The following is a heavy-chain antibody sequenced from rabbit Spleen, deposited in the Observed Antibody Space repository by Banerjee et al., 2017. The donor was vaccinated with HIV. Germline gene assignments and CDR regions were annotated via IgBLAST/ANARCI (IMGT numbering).Heavy chain of an antibody. D-gene: IGHD1-1*01. V-gene: IGHV1S45*01. Sequence: QEQLVESGGGLVQPEGSLTLTCTASGFSFSSTYYMCWVRQAPGKGLEWIACILIGSGNVGYASWAKGRFTISKTSSTTVTLQMTSLTAADTATYFCARDTSSSFSSYGMDLWGPGTLVTVS. CDR3: ARDTSSSFSSYGMDL. CDR1: GFSFSSTYY. CDR2: ILIGSGNV. J-gene: IGHJ6*01.